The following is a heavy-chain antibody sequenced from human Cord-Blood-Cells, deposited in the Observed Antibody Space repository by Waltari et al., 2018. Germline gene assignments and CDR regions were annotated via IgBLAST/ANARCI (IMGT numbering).Heavy chain of an antibody. V-gene: IGHV3-21*01. Sequence: EVQLVESGGGLVKPGGSLRLSCAASGFTFSSYSMNWVRQAPGKGLEWVSSISSSSSYIYYADSVKGRFTISRDNAKNSLYLQMNSLRAEDTAVYYCARDRFELGNGFLFMDYWGQGTLVTVSS. D-gene: IGHD7-27*01. J-gene: IGHJ4*02. CDR2: ISSSSSYI. CDR3: ARDRFELGNGFLFMDY. CDR1: GFTFSSYS.